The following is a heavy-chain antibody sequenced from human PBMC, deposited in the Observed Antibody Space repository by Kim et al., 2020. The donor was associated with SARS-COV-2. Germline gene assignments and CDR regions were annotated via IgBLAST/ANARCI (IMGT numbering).Heavy chain of an antibody. V-gene: IGHV1-18*01. CDR1: GYTFTRYG. CDR2: INSYDGNT. D-gene: IGHD4-17*01. Sequence: ASVKVSCKASGYTFTRYGISWVRQAPGQGLEWMGWINSYDGNTKYTQKFQGRVTMTTDTSTSTAYIELRSLRSDDTALYYCARGKETTVGTVYYYYGMDVWGQGTPVTVSS. J-gene: IGHJ6*02. CDR3: ARGKETTVGTVYYYYGMDV.